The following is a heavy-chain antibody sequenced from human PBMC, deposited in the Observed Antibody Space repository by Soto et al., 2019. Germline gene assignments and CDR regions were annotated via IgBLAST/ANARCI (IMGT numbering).Heavy chain of an antibody. Sequence: LSLTCTVSGGSISSGGYYWCWSRQHPGKGLEGIGYIYYSGCTYYNPSLKSRVTMSVDTSKNQFSLKLSSVTAADTPVYHCARSPTAAAGTGNWFDPCGRGPRVTVSS. CDR2: IYYSGCT. D-gene: IGHD6-13*01. V-gene: IGHV4-31*03. J-gene: IGHJ5*02. CDR1: GGSISSGGYY. CDR3: ARSPTAAAGTGNWFDP.